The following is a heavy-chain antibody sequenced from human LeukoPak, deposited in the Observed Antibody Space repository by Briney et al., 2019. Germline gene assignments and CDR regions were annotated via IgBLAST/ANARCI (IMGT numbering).Heavy chain of an antibody. Sequence: GGSLRLSCAASGFTFSDHYMDWVRQAPGKGLQWVGRSRNKGNSYTTEYAASVKGRITISRDDSKQSMYLQMNSLKTEDTAVYYCARDSGHWGQGTLVTVSS. CDR2: SRNKGNSYTT. J-gene: IGHJ1*01. D-gene: IGHD3-10*01. CDR3: ARDSGH. V-gene: IGHV3-72*01. CDR1: GFTFSDHY.